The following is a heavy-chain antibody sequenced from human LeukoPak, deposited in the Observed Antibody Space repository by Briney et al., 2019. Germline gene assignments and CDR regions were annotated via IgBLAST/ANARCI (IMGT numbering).Heavy chain of an antibody. D-gene: IGHD6-6*01. CDR2: ISYDGSNK. Sequence: GGSLRLSCAASGFTFSSYGMHWVRQAPGKGLEWVAVISYDGSNKYYADSVKGRFTISRDNSKNTLYLQMNSLRAEDTAVYYCAKNGAARHYYGMDVWGQGTTVTASS. CDR3: AKNGAARHYYGMDV. CDR1: GFTFSSYG. V-gene: IGHV3-30*18. J-gene: IGHJ6*02.